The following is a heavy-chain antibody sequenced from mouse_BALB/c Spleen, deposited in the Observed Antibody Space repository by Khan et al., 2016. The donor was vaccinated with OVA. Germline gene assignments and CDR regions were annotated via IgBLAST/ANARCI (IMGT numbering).Heavy chain of an antibody. J-gene: IGHJ3*01. Sequence: QVQLQQSGAELMKPGASVKISCKATGYTFSSYWIEWVKQRPGHGLEWIGEILPGSGRNNYNEKFKGKATFTADTSSNTAYMQLSNLTSDDSAVYYCGRGNYYGSSSWFGYWGQGTLVTVSA. CDR3: GRGNYYGSSSWFGY. V-gene: IGHV1-9*01. CDR1: GYTFSSYW. D-gene: IGHD1-1*01. CDR2: ILPGSGRN.